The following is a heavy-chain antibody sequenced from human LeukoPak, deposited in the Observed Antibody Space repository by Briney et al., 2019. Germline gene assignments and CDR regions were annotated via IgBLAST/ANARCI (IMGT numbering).Heavy chain of an antibody. J-gene: IGHJ4*02. CDR1: GYSFPSYW. V-gene: IGHV5-10-1*01. Sequence: GESLKISCKGSGYSFPSYWITWVRQMPGKGQEWMGRIDPSDSYTNYSPSFQGHVTISADKSISTAYLQWSSLKASDTAMYYCARSYSGYDYLDYWGQGTLVTVSS. CDR3: ARSYSGYDYLDY. CDR2: IDPSDSYT. D-gene: IGHD5-12*01.